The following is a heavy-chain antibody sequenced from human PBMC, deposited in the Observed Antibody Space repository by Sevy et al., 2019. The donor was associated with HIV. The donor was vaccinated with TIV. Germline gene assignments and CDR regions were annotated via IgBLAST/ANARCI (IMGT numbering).Heavy chain of an antibody. D-gene: IGHD6-13*01. J-gene: IGHJ4*02. CDR3: ARQKGPKQQLVFDY. CDR2: IYYSGST. V-gene: IGHV4-39*01. Sequence: SETLSLTCTVSGGSISSSSYYWGWIRQPPGKGLEWIGSIYYSGSTYYNPSLKSRVTISIDTSKNQFSLKLSSVTAADTAVYYCARQKGPKQQLVFDYWGQGTLVTVSS. CDR1: GGSISSSSYY.